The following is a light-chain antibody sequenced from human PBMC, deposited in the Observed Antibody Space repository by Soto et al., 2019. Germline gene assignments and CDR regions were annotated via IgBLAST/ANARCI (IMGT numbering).Light chain of an antibody. CDR2: DAS. J-gene: IGKJ1*01. Sequence: DIQMTQSPSTLSASVGDRVTITCRASQTISGWLAWCQQRPGKAPKLLISDASSLRSGVPSRFSGSGSGTEFTLTISSLQPDDFGSYYCQQYKSYPWTFGHGTKVDIK. V-gene: IGKV1-5*01. CDR3: QQYKSYPWT. CDR1: QTISGW.